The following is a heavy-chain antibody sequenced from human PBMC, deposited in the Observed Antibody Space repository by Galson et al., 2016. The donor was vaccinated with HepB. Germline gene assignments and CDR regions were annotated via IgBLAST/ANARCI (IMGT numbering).Heavy chain of an antibody. CDR1: GFTFGSYA. Sequence: SLRLSCAASGFTFGSYAMTWVRQAAGKGLEWVSSIGAGGTDTLYADSVKGRFSISRDNSKKTLYLQMNSLRAEDTAIYYCAKNREYYDFWTGYSEWGPFDYWGQGSLVTVSS. J-gene: IGHJ4*02. CDR3: AKNREYYDFWTGYSEWGPFDY. D-gene: IGHD3-3*01. CDR2: IGAGGTDT. V-gene: IGHV3-23*01.